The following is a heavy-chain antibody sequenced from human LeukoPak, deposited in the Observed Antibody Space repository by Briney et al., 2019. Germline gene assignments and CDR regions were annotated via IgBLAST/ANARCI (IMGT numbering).Heavy chain of an antibody. D-gene: IGHD3-22*01. CDR2: IIPIFGTA. V-gene: IGHV1-69*05. Sequence: SLKSSCNASGGTFSSYAISWLLHAPGQGLQWMGRIIPIFGTANYAQEFKGRVTITTDESTSTAYMEVSSLRSEDTAVYYCARNYYYSSGYFDYWGQGTLVTVSS. CDR3: ARNYYYSSGYFDY. J-gene: IGHJ4*02. CDR1: GGTFSSYA.